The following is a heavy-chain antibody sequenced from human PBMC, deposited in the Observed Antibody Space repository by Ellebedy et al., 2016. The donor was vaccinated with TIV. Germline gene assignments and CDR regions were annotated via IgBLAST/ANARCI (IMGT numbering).Heavy chain of an antibody. V-gene: IGHV1-18*01. CDR2: ISAYNGNA. Sequence: ASVKVSXXASGYTFTSYGISWVRQAPGQGLEWMGWISAYNGNANYAQKLQGRVTMTTDTSTNTAYMELRSLRSDDTAVYYCARRSIYYYDTSGYLDFWGQGSLVTVSS. CDR3: ARRSIYYYDTSGYLDF. CDR1: GYTFTSYG. J-gene: IGHJ4*02. D-gene: IGHD3-22*01.